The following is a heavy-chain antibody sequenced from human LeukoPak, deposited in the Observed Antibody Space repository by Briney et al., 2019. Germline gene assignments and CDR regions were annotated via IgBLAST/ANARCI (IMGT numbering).Heavy chain of an antibody. CDR2: IKQDGSEK. Sequence: GGSLRLSCAASEFTFSTYWMSWVRQAPGKGLEWVANIKQDGSEKYYVDSVKGRFTISRDNAKNSLYLQMNSLRADDTAVYYCARGGYFYGSGSTEGDYWGQGTLVTVSS. D-gene: IGHD3-10*01. J-gene: IGHJ4*02. V-gene: IGHV3-7*01. CDR1: EFTFSTYW. CDR3: ARGGYFYGSGSTEGDY.